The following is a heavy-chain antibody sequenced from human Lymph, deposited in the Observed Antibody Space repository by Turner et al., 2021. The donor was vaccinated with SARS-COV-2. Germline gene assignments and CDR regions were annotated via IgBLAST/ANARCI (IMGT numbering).Heavy chain of an antibody. Sequence: QRHLQGWRPGLGRPLESLCLTCTVSVGSISSSFYYWGWIRQPPGKGLEWIGSIYYSGSTYYNPSLKSRVTISVDTSKNQFSLKLSSVTATDTAVFYCARGLPQGWDDPVFDDWGQGTLVTVSS. J-gene: IGHJ4*02. CDR1: VGSISSSFYY. D-gene: IGHD1-1*01. V-gene: IGHV4-39*01. CDR3: ARGLPQGWDDPVFDD. CDR2: IYYSGST.